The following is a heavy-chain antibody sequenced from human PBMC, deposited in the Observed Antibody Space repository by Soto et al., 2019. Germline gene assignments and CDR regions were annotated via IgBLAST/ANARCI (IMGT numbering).Heavy chain of an antibody. CDR3: ARDRWTARANWFDP. V-gene: IGHV1-69*13. D-gene: IGHD3-16*02. Sequence: GASVKVSCKASGGTFSSYAISWVRQAPGQGLEWMGGIIPIFGTANYAQKFQGRVTITADESTSTAYMELSSLRSEDTAVYYCARDRWTARANWFDPWGQGTLVTVSS. CDR2: IIPIFGTA. J-gene: IGHJ5*02. CDR1: GGTFSSYA.